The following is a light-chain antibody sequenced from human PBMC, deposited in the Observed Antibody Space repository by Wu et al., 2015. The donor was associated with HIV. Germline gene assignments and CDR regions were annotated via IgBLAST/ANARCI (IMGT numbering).Light chain of an antibody. CDR3: QQYNNWPRT. CDR2: GAS. J-gene: IGKJ1*01. CDR1: QSVSSN. Sequence: EIVMTQSPATLSVSPGEGATVSCRASQSVSSNLAWYQQKPGQAPRLLIYGASTRATGIPDRFSGSGSGTEFTLTISSMQSEDFAVHYCQQYNNWPRTFGQGTKVEIK. V-gene: IGKV3-15*01.